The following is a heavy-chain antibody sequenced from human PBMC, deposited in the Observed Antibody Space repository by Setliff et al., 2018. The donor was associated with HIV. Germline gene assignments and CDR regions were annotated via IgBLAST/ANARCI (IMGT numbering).Heavy chain of an antibody. CDR2: IHYTGSN. CDR3: ARGGNSRAAWFDS. J-gene: IGHJ5*01. Sequence: TLSLTCSVSGGSISSGGHYWSWIRQQPGKGLEWIGYIHYTGSNFYNPSFTSRLTISIDTSKNQFSLKLTSMTAADTAVYFCARGGNSRAAWFDSWGQGTLVTVS. CDR1: GGSISSGGHY. D-gene: IGHD6-6*01. V-gene: IGHV4-31*03.